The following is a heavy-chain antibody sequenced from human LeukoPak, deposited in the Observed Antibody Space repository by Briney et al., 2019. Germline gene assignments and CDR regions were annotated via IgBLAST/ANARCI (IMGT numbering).Heavy chain of an antibody. V-gene: IGHV3-33*01. CDR2: IWYDVGNK. D-gene: IGHD3-22*01. J-gene: IGHJ4*02. Sequence: ARSLRPSCPVSALTSGESGMHWDRQAAGKGLEWVALIWYDVGNKYYGDSVKGRYTISRDNSKNTLYLQMNSLRAEDTAVYYCARGYYYHTSGYWGIDYWGQGTLVTVSS. CDR3: ARGYYYHTSGYWGIDY. CDR1: ALTSGESG.